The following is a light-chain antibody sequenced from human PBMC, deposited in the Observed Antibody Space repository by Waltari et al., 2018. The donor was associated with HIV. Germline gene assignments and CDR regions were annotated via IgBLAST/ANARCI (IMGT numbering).Light chain of an antibody. CDR3: MQALQTPRGGFT. CDR2: LGS. CDR1: QSLLHSNGYNY. J-gene: IGKJ3*01. Sequence: DIVMTQSPLSLPVPPGEPASISCRSSQSLLHSNGYNYLDWYLQKPGQSPQLLIYLGSNRASGVPDRFSGSGSGTDFTLKISRVEAEDVGVYYCMQALQTPRGGFTFGPGTKVDIK. V-gene: IGKV2-28*01.